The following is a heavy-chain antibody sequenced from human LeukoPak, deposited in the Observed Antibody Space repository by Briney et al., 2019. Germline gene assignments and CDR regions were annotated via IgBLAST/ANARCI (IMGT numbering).Heavy chain of an antibody. Sequence: PGGSLRLSCAASGFTFSSYAMHWVRQAPGKGLEWVAVISYDGSNKYYADSVKGRFTISRDNSKNTLYLQMNSLRAEDTAVYYCARGLWLRRFDYWGQGTLVTVSS. CDR2: ISYDGSNK. CDR3: ARGLWLRRFDY. V-gene: IGHV3-30-3*01. CDR1: GFTFSSYA. J-gene: IGHJ4*02. D-gene: IGHD5-12*01.